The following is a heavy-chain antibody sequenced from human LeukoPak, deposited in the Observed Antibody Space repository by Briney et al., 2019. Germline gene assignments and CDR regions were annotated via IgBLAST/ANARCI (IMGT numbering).Heavy chain of an antibody. Sequence: SETLSLTCAVYGGSFSGYYWSWIRQPPGKGLEWIGYIYYSGSTNYNPSLKSRVTISVDTSKNQFSLKLSSVTAADTAVYYCARAAGITMVRGVDPFDYWGQGTLVTVSS. CDR1: GGSFSGYY. CDR2: IYYSGST. J-gene: IGHJ4*02. D-gene: IGHD3-10*01. V-gene: IGHV4-59*01. CDR3: ARAAGITMVRGVDPFDY.